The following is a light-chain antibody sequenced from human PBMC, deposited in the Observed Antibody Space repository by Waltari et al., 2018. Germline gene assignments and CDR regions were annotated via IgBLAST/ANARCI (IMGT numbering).Light chain of an antibody. Sequence: QSALTQPASVSGSPGQSITISCTGPSSDVGGYNYVSWYQQYPGKAPKLMIYDVSYRPSGVSNRFSGSKSGNTASLTISGLQAEDEADYYCSSYRSSSPYVFGTGTKVTVL. CDR2: DVS. CDR3: SSYRSSSPYV. V-gene: IGLV2-14*03. CDR1: SSDVGGYNY. J-gene: IGLJ1*01.